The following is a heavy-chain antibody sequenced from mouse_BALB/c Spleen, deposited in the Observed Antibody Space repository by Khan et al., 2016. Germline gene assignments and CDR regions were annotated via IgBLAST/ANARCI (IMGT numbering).Heavy chain of an antibody. CDR2: IWAGGST. CDR1: GFSLTNSG. Sequence: QVQLKESGPGLVAPSQSLSITCTVSGFSLTNSGVHWVRQPPRKGLDWLGVIWAGGSTDYNSASMSRLSITRDTTQNQAFLKMNSLQTDDTAMYYCARDDQDFDAWFASWGQGTLVTVSA. V-gene: IGHV2-9*02. J-gene: IGHJ3*01. CDR3: ARDDQDFDAWFAS.